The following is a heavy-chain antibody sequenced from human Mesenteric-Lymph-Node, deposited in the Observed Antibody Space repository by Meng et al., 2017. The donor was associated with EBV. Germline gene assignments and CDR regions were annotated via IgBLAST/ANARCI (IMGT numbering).Heavy chain of an antibody. CDR2: IYWDDDK. D-gene: IGHD1-1*01. J-gene: IGHJ5*02. V-gene: IGHV2-5*02. Sequence: LREVGPTLVKPRKTLPLTCTFLGFSPSTPRVGVGWIRQPPGKALEWLALIYWDDDKHYSPSLKSRLTITKDTSKSQVVLTMTNMDPVDTATYYCARKNWNDRFDPWGQGTLVTVSS. CDR1: GFSPSTPRVG. CDR3: ARKNWNDRFDP.